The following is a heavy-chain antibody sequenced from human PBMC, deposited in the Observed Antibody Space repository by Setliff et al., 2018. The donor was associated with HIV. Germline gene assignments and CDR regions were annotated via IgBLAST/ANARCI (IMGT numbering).Heavy chain of an antibody. V-gene: IGHV3-48*04. J-gene: IGHJ3*01. CDR3: ARVFPDAFDV. CDR2: IGSSNHGI. Sequence: PGGSLRLSCAASGFNFKTYGMTWVRQAPGKGLDWVAHIGSSNHGIHYTASVQGRFTVSRDNANNLLFLQMNNLRAEDTAVYYCARVFPDAFDVWGQGTMVTVSS. D-gene: IGHD2-21*01. CDR1: GFNFKTYG.